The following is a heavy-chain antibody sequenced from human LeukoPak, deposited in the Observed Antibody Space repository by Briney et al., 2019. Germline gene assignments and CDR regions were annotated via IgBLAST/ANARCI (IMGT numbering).Heavy chain of an antibody. CDR3: ARTGGSLGYYYYMDV. CDR2: IRYDGSNK. Sequence: GGSLRLSCAASGFTFSSYGMHWVRQAPGKGLEWVAFIRYDGSNKYYADSVKGRFTISRDNSKNTLYLQMSSLRAEDTAVYYCARTGGSLGYYYYMDVWGKGTTVTVSS. CDR1: GFTFSSYG. J-gene: IGHJ6*03. V-gene: IGHV3-30*02. D-gene: IGHD2-15*01.